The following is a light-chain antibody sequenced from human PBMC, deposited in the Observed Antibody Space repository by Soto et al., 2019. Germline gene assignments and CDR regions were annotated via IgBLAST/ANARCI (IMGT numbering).Light chain of an antibody. CDR3: LQDYNCPRT. CDR1: QGIRND. J-gene: IGKJ1*01. CDR2: AAS. Sequence: AIQMTQSPSSLSASGGDRVTITCRASQGIRNDLGWYQQKPGKAPKLLIYAASSLQSGVPSRFSGSGSGTDFTLTISSLEPEDFATYYCLQDYNCPRTFGQGTKVEIK. V-gene: IGKV1-6*01.